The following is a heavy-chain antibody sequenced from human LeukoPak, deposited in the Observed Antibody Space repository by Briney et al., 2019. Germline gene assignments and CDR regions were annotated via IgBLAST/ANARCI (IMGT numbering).Heavy chain of an antibody. CDR2: ISFSGTT. J-gene: IGHJ6*03. CDR3: ARISPSSGTYWGSLYYYMDV. D-gene: IGHD1-26*01. V-gene: IGHV4-59*01. Sequence: SETLSLTCTVSGGSINNYYWTWIRQPPGKGLEWLGYISFSGTTNYNPSLKSRVTISLDTSNNQFSLKLPSVTAADTAVYYCARISPSSGTYWGSLYYYMDVWGKGTTVTVSS. CDR1: GGSINNYY.